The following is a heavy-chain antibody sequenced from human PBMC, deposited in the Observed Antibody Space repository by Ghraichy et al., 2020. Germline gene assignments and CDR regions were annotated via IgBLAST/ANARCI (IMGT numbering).Heavy chain of an antibody. V-gene: IGHV4-30-4*01. Sequence: SETLSLTCTVSGGSISSGDYYWSWIRQPPGKGLEWIGYIYYSGSTYYNPSLKSRVTISVDTSKNQFSLKLSSVTSADTAVYYCARDPYYYGSGLDYWGQGTLVTVSS. J-gene: IGHJ4*02. CDR3: ARDPYYYGSGLDY. CDR1: GGSISSGDYY. D-gene: IGHD3-10*01. CDR2: IYYSGST.